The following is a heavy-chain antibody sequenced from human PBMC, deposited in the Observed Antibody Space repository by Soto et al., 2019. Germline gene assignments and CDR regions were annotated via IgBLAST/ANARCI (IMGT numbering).Heavy chain of an antibody. CDR2: IKQDGSEK. J-gene: IGHJ6*03. D-gene: IGHD2-2*01. Sequence: GGALRLSRAASGFTFCSSLVSWVPPAPGKGAEWVANIKQDGSEKYYVDSVKGRFTISRDNAKNSLYLQMNSLRAEDTAVYYCARGVVPAGYYYYYYYMDVWGKGTTVTVSS. CDR1: GFTFCSSL. V-gene: IGHV3-7*01. CDR3: ARGVVPAGYYYYYYYMDV.